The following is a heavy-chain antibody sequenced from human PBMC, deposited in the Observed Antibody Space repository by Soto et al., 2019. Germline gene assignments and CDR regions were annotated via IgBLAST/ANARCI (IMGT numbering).Heavy chain of an antibody. CDR1: GFTFSSYA. V-gene: IGHV3-30-3*01. J-gene: IGHJ4*02. Sequence: QVQLMESGGGVVQPGRSLRLSCAASGFTFSSYAMHWVRQAPGKGLEWVAVMSYDGSNKYYADSVKGRFTISRDNSKNTLYLQMNSLRAEDTAVYYCARARLDTPALDYWGQGTLVTVSS. CDR3: ARARLDTPALDY. D-gene: IGHD2-2*01. CDR2: MSYDGSNK.